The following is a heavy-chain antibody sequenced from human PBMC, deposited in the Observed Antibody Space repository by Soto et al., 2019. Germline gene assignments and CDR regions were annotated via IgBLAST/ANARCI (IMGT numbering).Heavy chain of an antibody. CDR2: INAYNGNT. V-gene: IGHV1-18*01. CDR1: RDSIARYA. J-gene: IGHJ6*01. D-gene: IGHD2-15*01. CDR3: AMVDVHVTPSLQDV. Sequence: CSKDPRDSIARYAIGWARQDHKKRLERMGWINAYNGNTNYAQNLQGRVTLTTGTSTTTAYMELRRLRSNDTAIYYCAMVDVHVTPSLQDVWRKRTTVTVS.